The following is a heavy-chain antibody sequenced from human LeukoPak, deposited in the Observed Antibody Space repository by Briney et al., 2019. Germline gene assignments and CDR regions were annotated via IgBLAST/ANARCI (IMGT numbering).Heavy chain of an antibody. CDR2: IYYSGST. CDR1: GGSISSGGYY. V-gene: IGHV4-61*08. Sequence: SETLSLTCTVSGGSISSGGYYWSWIRQHPGKGLEWIGYIYYSGSTNYNPSLKSRVTISVDTSKNQFSLKLSSVTAADTAVYYCARGPGYNWNDVYYYYGMDVWGQGTTVTVSS. D-gene: IGHD1-20*01. J-gene: IGHJ6*02. CDR3: ARGPGYNWNDVYYYYGMDV.